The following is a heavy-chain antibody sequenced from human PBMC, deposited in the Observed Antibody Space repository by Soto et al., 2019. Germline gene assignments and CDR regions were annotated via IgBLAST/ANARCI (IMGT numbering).Heavy chain of an antibody. D-gene: IGHD4-4*01. V-gene: IGHV4-30-4*01. J-gene: IGHJ6*02. CDR3: ARALYSSFPRYYYYGMDV. CDR2: IYYSGST. Sequence: ASETLSLTCTVSGGSISSGDYYWSWIRQPPRKGLEWIGYIYYSGSTYYNPSLKSRVTISVDTSKNQFSLKLSSVTAADTAVYYCARALYSSFPRYYYYGMDVWGQGTTVTVSS. CDR1: GGSISSGDYY.